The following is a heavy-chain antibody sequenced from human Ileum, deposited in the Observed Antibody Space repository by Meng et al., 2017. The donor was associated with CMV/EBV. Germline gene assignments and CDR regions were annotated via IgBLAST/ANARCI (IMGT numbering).Heavy chain of an antibody. CDR2: IHYGGST. CDR1: GDSIGTNSHY. Sequence: QLQESGPGLVKPSETLSLTCTFSGDSIGTNSHYWSWIRQPPGKGLEYIGYIHYGGSTHYNPSLKSRFSISVDRSKNQFSLKVTSVIAADTALYYCARRGDAEEFDYWGQGAPVTVSS. CDR3: ARRGDAEEFDY. V-gene: IGHV4-30-4*08. J-gene: IGHJ4*02. D-gene: IGHD3-16*01.